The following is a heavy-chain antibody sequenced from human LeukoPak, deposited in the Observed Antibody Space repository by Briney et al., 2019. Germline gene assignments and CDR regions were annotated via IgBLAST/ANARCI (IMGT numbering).Heavy chain of an antibody. J-gene: IGHJ3*02. D-gene: IGHD5-12*01. Sequence: VASVTLSFTASGGTFTIYAISWVRQAPGQGLEWMGGIIPIFGRANYAQKLQGRVTITADKSTSTAYMEVRWLRSEDTDVYYCARAGYSDYDYPFDGFDIWGQGTMVTVSS. CDR3: ARAGYSDYDYPFDGFDI. CDR1: GGTFTIYA. V-gene: IGHV1-69*06. CDR2: IIPIFGRA.